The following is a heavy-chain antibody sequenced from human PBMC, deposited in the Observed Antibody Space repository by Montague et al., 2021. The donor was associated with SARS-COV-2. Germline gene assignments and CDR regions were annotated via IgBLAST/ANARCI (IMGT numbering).Heavy chain of an antibody. Sequence: SETLSLTCTVSGYSISDGYYWVWIRQPPGKGLEWIGNIFQSGTTYYNPSLERRSTMSVDTSKNQFSLKLSSVTAADTAMYYCAREHWENYYDFWSGTNLASDYPYYGMDVWGQGTTVTVSS. CDR2: IFQSGTT. CDR3: AREHWENYYDFWSGTNLASDYPYYGMDV. J-gene: IGHJ6*02. D-gene: IGHD3-3*01. CDR1: GYSISDGYY. V-gene: IGHV4-38-2*02.